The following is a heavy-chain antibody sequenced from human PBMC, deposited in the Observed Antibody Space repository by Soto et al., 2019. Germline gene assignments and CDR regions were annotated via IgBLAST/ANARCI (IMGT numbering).Heavy chain of an antibody. D-gene: IGHD6-13*01. CDR1: GFTLNNYG. CDR3: AKDRGYPRDYFHY. Sequence: EVQLLESGGGLVQPGGSLRLSCAASGFTLNNYGMSWVRQALGKGLEWVSAISPNGQGIYYADSVKGRFIISKDNSKNTVFLHMDSLTAEDTAVYYCAKDRGYPRDYFHYWGQGTLVTVSS. J-gene: IGHJ4*02. CDR2: ISPNGQGI. V-gene: IGHV3-23*01.